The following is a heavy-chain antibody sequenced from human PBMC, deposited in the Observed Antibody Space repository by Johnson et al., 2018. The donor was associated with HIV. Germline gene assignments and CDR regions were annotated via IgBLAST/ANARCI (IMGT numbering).Heavy chain of an antibody. J-gene: IGHJ3*02. CDR3: GRDRGGDDAFDI. V-gene: IGHV3-30-3*01. CDR1: GFTFSSYA. CDR2: ISYDGPNK. Sequence: QVQVVESGGGVVQPGRSLRLSCAASGFTFSSYAMHWVRQAPGKGLEWVAVISYDGPNKYYADSVKGRFTKSRDNSKNTLYLEMNRQRTEDTAVYYCGRDRGGDDAFDIWGQGTMVTVSS. D-gene: IGHD3-10*01.